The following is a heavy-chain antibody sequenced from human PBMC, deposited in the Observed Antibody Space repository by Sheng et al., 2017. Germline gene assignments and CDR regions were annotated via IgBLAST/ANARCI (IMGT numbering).Heavy chain of an antibody. CDR1: GGSVSTSSDY. D-gene: IGHD3-22*01. CDR3: ARVRGNVQVWLFP. J-gene: IGHJ5*02. CDR2: IYYSGST. V-gene: IGHV4-39*07. Sequence: QLQLQESGPGLVKPSETLSLTCTVSGGSVSTSSDYWGWIRQPPGKGLEWIGSIYYSGSTYYNPSLKSRVTISVDTSKNQFSLKLSSVTAADTAVYYCARVRGNVQVWLFPWGQGTLVTFSS.